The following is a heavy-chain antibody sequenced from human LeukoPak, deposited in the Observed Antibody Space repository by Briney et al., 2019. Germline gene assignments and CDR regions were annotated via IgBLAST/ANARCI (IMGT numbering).Heavy chain of an antibody. CDR3: TKYRDYHFDL. D-gene: IGHD4-17*01. J-gene: IGHJ4*02. Sequence: GGSLRLLCAASGFTFTNYSMGWVRQAPGKGLEWVSDISGSGFTSYADSVKGRSTIFRDNSKNPLYLQMNRLRDEDTALYYSTKYRDYHFDLWRQGTLVTVS. V-gene: IGHV3-23*01. CDR2: ISGSGFT. CDR1: GFTFTNYS.